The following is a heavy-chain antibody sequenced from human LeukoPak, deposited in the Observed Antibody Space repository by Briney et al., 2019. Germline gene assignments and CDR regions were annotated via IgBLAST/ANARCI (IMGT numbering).Heavy chain of an antibody. D-gene: IGHD1-26*01. J-gene: IGHJ6*03. CDR1: GGSISSSNYY. CDR2: VSYSGTT. V-gene: IGHV4-39*01. CDR3: ARHINSGGYWGSYYYMDV. Sequence: SETLSLTCTVSGGSISSSNYYWGWIRQPPGKGLEWIGRVSYSGTTLYNPSLSSRVTMSVDTSENQFSLKVNSVTAADTAVYYCARHINSGGYWGSYYYMDVWGKGTTVTVSS.